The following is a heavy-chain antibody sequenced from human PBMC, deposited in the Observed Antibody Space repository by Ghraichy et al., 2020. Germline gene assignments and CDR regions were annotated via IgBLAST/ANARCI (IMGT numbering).Heavy chain of an antibody. CDR2: ITNSGDST. V-gene: IGHV3-23*01. CDR1: GFPFSTYV. J-gene: IGHJ4*02. D-gene: IGHD3-16*01. Sequence: GGSLRLSCTASGFPFSTYVMSWARQAPGKGLEWVSTITNSGDSTFYADSVKGRFTISRDNSKNTLFLQMNSLRAEDTAVYYCMRGGWGANWGQGTLVTVSA. CDR3: MRGGWGAN.